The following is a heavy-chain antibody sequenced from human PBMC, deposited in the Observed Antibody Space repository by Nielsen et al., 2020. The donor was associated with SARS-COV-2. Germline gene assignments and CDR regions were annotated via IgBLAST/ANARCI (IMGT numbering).Heavy chain of an antibody. J-gene: IGHJ4*02. V-gene: IGHV6-1*01. CDR3: ARVPSSGSAAPFDY. CDR2: TYYRSKWYN. CDR1: GDSVSSNSAA. D-gene: IGHD2-15*01. Sequence: SQTLSLTCAISGDSVSSNSAAWNWLRQSPSRGLEWLGRTYYRSKWYNDYAVSVKSRISINLDTSKNQFSLQLDSVTPEDTAVYYCARVPSSGSAAPFDYWGQGTLVTVSS.